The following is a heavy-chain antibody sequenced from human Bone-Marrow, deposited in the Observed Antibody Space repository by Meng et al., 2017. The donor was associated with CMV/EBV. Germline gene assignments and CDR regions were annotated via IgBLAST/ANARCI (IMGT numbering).Heavy chain of an antibody. CDR3: ARSWGTLGYSGSYLSPFDP. V-gene: IGHV1-2*02. CDR1: GYTFTGYY. D-gene: IGHD1-26*01. J-gene: IGHJ5*02. Sequence: ASVKVSCKASGYTFTGYYMHWVRQAPGQGLEWMGWINPNSGGTNYAQKFQGRVTVTRDTSISTAYMELSRLRSDDTAVYYCARSWGTLGYSGSYLSPFDPWGQGTLVTVSS. CDR2: INPNSGGT.